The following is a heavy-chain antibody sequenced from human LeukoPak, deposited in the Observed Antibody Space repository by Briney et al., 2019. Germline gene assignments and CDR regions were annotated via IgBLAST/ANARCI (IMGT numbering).Heavy chain of an antibody. CDR2: IYPDDSDT. D-gene: IGHD2-8*01. V-gene: IGHV5-51*01. CDR3: ARKGRSTDVIFD. J-gene: IGHJ4*02. CDR1: GYTFSTYW. Sequence: GESLKTSCKGSGYTFSTYWIGWVRQMPGKGLEWMGIIYPDDSDTRYRPSFQGQVTISADKSITTAYLQWNSLGASDTATYYCARKGRSTDVIFDWGQGTLVTVSS.